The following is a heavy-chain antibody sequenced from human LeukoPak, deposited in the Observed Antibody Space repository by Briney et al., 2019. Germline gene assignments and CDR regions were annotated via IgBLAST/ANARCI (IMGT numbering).Heavy chain of an antibody. CDR1: GDSLSSSSYY. CDR3: IAGRSWRPNGYFDY. J-gene: IGHJ4*02. V-gene: IGHV4-39*07. CDR2: IYYSGST. D-gene: IGHD2-8*01. Sequence: SETLSLTCTVSGDSLSSSSYYWGWIRQPPGKGLEGIGSIYYSGSTYYNPSLKSRVTISVDTSKNQFSLKLSSVTAADTAVYYCIAGRSWRPNGYFDYWGQGTLVTVS.